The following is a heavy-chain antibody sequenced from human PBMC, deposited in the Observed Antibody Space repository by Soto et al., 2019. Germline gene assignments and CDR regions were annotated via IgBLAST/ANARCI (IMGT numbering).Heavy chain of an antibody. V-gene: IGHV3-23*01. CDR1: A. CDR2: ISGSGGST. J-gene: IGHJ4*02. CDR3: ANLPGSGYYYGPIDY. D-gene: IGHD3-22*01. Sequence: AMSWVRQAPGKGLEWVSAISGSGGSTYYADSVKGRFTISRDNSKNTLYLQMNSLRAEDTAVYYCANLPGSGYYYGPIDYWGQGTLVTVSS.